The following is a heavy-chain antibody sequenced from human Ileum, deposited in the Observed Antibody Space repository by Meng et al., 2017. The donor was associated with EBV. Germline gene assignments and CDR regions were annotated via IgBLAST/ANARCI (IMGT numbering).Heavy chain of an antibody. J-gene: IGHJ4*02. V-gene: IGHV4-28*01. Sequence: QVPLQESGPGLVKPSATLSLTCAVSGYSIRTTNWWGWIRQPPGKGLEWIGHIYYSGTTYNNPSLKSRVTMSIDPSKNQFSLKLSSVTAVDTAVYYCARNSESGSYIDYWGLGTLVTVFS. D-gene: IGHD1-26*01. CDR1: GYSIRTTNW. CDR2: IYYSGTT. CDR3: ARNSESGSYIDY.